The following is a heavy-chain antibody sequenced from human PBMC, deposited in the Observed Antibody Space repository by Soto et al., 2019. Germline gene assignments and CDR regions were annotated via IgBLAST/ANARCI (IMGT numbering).Heavy chain of an antibody. Sequence: GASVKVSCKASGYTFTGYYMHWVRQAPGQGLEWMGWINPNSGGTNYAQKFQGWVTMTRDTSISTAYMELSRLRSDDTAVYYCARGVVRGVIPLDYWGQGTLVTVSS. D-gene: IGHD3-10*01. J-gene: IGHJ4*02. V-gene: IGHV1-2*04. CDR1: GYTFTGYY. CDR3: ARGVVRGVIPLDY. CDR2: INPNSGGT.